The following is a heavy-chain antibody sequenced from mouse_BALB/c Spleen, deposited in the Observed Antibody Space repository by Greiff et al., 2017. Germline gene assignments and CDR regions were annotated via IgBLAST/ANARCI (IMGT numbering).Heavy chain of an antibody. CDR3: KRELGNGNYDFDY. J-gene: IGHJ2*01. D-gene: IGHD2-1*01. CDR2: IYPGDGDT. CDR1: GYAFSSYW. Sequence: QVQLKESGAELVRPGSSVKISCKASGYAFSSYWMNWVKQRPGQGLEWVGQIYPGDGDTNYDGKFKGKATLTADKSSSTAYMQLSSLTSEDSAVYVCKRELGNGNYDFDYWGQGTTLTVSS. V-gene: IGHV1-80*01.